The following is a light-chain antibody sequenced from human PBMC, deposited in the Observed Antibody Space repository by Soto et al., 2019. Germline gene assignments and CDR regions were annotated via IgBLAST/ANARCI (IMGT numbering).Light chain of an antibody. CDR3: QQYYQCLS. CDR2: GAS. V-gene: IGKV3D-15*01. CDR1: QSVSNK. J-gene: IGKJ1*01. Sequence: EIVMTQFPATLSVSPGERATLSCRASQSVSNKLAWYQQKRGQAPRLLIYGASTRATGIPARFSGRGSGTEFSLNASSLQSEDFAVYYCQQYYQCLSFGQGPNVQTK.